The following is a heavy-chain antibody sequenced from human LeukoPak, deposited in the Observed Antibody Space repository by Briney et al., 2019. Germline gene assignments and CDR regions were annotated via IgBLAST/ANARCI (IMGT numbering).Heavy chain of an antibody. CDR2: ISAYNGNT. V-gene: IGHV1-18*01. D-gene: IGHD5-18*01. CDR1: GYTFTSYG. CDR3: AREAGGEYSYGSDY. J-gene: IGHJ4*02. Sequence: ASVKVSCKASGYTFTSYGISWVRQAPGQGLEWMGWISAYNGNTNYAQKLQGRVTMTTDTSTSTAYMELRSLRSDDTAVYYCAREAGGEYSYGSDYWGQGALVTVSS.